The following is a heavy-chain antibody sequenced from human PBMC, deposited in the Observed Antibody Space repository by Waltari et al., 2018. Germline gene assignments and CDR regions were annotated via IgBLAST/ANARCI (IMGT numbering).Heavy chain of an antibody. V-gene: IGHV3-23*01. D-gene: IGHD6-19*01. J-gene: IGHJ4*02. Sequence: EVHLLESGGGLVQPAGSLSLSCAASGFPFSTYAMPWARQAPGKGLEWVSGISGNGGSTYYADSVKGRFTISRDKSKNTLYLQMNSLRAEDTAVYYCAKDFRGWYFDYWGQGTLVTVSS. CDR2: ISGNGGST. CDR1: GFPFSTYA. CDR3: AKDFRGWYFDY.